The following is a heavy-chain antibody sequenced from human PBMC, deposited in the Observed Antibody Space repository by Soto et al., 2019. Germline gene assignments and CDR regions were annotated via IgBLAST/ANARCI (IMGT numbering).Heavy chain of an antibody. J-gene: IGHJ3*01. D-gene: IGHD4-17*01. V-gene: IGHV3-21*06. CDR2: ISTSGTYV. CDR3: ATIGDRDGFDL. CDR1: GFAFITYN. Sequence: ESGGGLVKPGESLRLSCAASGFAFITYNMKWVRQAPGKGLEWVSSISTSGTYVFYAGSVRGRFTIFRDDAKNSLHLQMNSLRAEDTALYYCATIGDRDGFDLWGQGTAVTVSA.